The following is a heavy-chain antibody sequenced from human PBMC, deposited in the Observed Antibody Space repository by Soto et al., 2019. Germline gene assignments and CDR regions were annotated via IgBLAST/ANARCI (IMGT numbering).Heavy chain of an antibody. V-gene: IGHV1-46*01. CDR1: GYTFTSYY. CDR2: ISPSGGST. CDR3: AKDSQAGTTDYYYYYGMDV. J-gene: IGHJ6*02. D-gene: IGHD1-1*01. Sequence: ASVKVSCKASGYTFTSYYMHWVRQAPGQGLEWMGIISPSGGSTSYAQKFQGRVTMTRDTSTSTVYMELSSLRSEDTAVYYCAKDSQAGTTDYYYYYGMDVWGQGTTVTVSS.